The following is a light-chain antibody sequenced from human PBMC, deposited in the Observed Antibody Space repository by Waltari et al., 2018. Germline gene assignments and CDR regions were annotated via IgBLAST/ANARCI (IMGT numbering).Light chain of an antibody. V-gene: IGLV2-23*02. CDR1: SSDVGNYNL. CDR3: CSYAGLGIYV. Sequence: QSGLTQPASVSGSPGQSITISCTGTSSDVGNYNLVSWYQQYPGKAPKRMVYEVTKRTSGVSDRFSGSKSGNTASLTISGLQSEDEADYYCCSYAGLGIYVFGTGTKVTV. CDR2: EVT. J-gene: IGLJ1*01.